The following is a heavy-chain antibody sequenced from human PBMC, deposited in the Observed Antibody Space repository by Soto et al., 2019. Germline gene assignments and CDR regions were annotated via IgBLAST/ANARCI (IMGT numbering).Heavy chain of an antibody. Sequence: WASVKVSCKASGGTFSSYAISWVRQAPGQGLEWMGGIIPIFGTANYAQKFQGRVTITADESTSTAYMELSSLRSEDTAVYYCARALAINYYYYGMDVWGQGTTVTVSS. J-gene: IGHJ6*02. CDR2: IIPIFGTA. CDR1: GGTFSSYA. CDR3: ARALAINYYYYGMDV. V-gene: IGHV1-69*13.